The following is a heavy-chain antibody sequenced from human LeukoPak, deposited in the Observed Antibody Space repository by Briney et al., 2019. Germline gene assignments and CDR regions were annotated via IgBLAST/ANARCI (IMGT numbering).Heavy chain of an antibody. J-gene: IGHJ4*02. Sequence: SETLSLTCTVSGGSITSDTYFWGWIRQPPGKGLEWIASISYTGTTYYNPSLKSRVTISVDTSKNQFSLKLSSVTAADTAVYYCVRDLDYYDSSGYPYWGQGTLVTVSS. CDR2: ISYTGTT. CDR3: VRDLDYYDSSGYPY. D-gene: IGHD3-22*01. CDR1: GGSITSDTYF. V-gene: IGHV4-39*07.